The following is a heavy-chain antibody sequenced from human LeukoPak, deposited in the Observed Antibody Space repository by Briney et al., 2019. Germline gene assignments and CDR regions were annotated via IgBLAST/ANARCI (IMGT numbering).Heavy chain of an antibody. V-gene: IGHV1-2*02. CDR3: ARVDAASLAVHY. Sequence: GASVKVSCKASGGTFSSYAISWVRQAPGQGLEWMGRINPNSGGTNSGQKFQGRVTMTRDTSISTAYLELSSLTFDDTAVYYCARVDAASLAVHYWGQGTLVTVSS. CDR2: INPNSGGT. D-gene: IGHD6-13*01. CDR1: GGTFSSYA. J-gene: IGHJ4*02.